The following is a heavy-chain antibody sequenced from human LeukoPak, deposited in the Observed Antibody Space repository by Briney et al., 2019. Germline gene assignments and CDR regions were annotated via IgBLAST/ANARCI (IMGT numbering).Heavy chain of an antibody. J-gene: IGHJ6*02. CDR2: ISSSGDTT. CDR3: AKGQQTYYDFWSGSLAHYGMDV. V-gene: IGHV3-23*01. CDR1: GFTFGSYA. D-gene: IGHD3-3*01. Sequence: GGSLRLSCAASGFTFGSYAISWVRQAPGKGLEWVSAISSSGDTTLYVDSVKGRFAISRDNSKNTLYLQMSGLRPEDTAIYYCAKGQQTYYDFWSGSLAHYGMDVWGQGTTVTVSS.